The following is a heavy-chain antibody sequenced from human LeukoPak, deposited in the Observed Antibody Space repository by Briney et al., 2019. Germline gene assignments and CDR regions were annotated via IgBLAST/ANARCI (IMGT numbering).Heavy chain of an antibody. J-gene: IGHJ3*02. CDR3: ARFPGWFGELLSKKGDAFDI. CDR1: GFTVSSNY. D-gene: IGHD3-10*01. V-gene: IGHV3-21*01. Sequence: GGSLRLSCAVSGFTVSSNYMNWVRQAPGKGLEWVSSISSSSSYIYYADSVKGRFTISRDNAKNSLYLQMNSLRAEDTAVYYCARFPGWFGELLSKKGDAFDIWGQGTMVTVSS. CDR2: ISSSSSYI.